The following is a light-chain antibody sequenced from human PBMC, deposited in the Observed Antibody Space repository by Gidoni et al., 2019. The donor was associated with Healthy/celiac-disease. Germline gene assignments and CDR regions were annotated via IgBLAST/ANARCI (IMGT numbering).Light chain of an antibody. CDR2: EVS. Sequence: QSALTQPAPASGSPGQAITISCTGTSSDVGGYNYVSWYQQHPGKAPKLMIYEVSNRPSGVSNRFSGSKSGNTASLTISGLQAEDEADYYCSSYTSSSPCVFGTGTKVTVL. V-gene: IGLV2-14*01. CDR1: SSDVGGYNY. J-gene: IGLJ1*01. CDR3: SSYTSSSPCV.